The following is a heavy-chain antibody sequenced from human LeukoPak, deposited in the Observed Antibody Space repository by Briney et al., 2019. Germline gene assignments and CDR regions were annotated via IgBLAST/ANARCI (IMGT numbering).Heavy chain of an antibody. CDR1: GFTFSSYS. D-gene: IGHD2-21*01. J-gene: IGHJ4*02. CDR2: ISSSSSYI. CDR3: AKDFRIGYSAHFDY. V-gene: IGHV3-21*04. Sequence: GGSLRLSCAASGFTFSSYSMNWVRQAPGKGLEWVSSISSSSSYIYYADSVKGRFTISRDNAKNSLYLQMDSLRGEDTAVYYCAKDFRIGYSAHFDYWGQGALVTVSS.